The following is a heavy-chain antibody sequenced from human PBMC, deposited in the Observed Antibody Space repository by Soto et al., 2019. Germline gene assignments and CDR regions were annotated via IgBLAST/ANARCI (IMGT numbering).Heavy chain of an antibody. CDR2: INHSGST. CDR3: ARTRRGSSWYYYGMDV. J-gene: IGHJ6*02. CDR1: GGSFSGYY. D-gene: IGHD2-15*01. V-gene: IGHV4-34*01. Sequence: PSETLPLTGAVYGGSFSGYYWSWIRQPQGKGLEWIGEINHSGSTNYNPSLKSRVTISVDTSKNQFSLKLSSVTAADTAVYYCARTRRGSSWYYYGMDVWGQGTTVTVSS.